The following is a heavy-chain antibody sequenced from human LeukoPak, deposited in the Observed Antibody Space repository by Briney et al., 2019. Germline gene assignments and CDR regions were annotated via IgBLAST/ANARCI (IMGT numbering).Heavy chain of an antibody. CDR2: ISSSSSYI. V-gene: IGHV3-21*01. Sequence: GGSLRLSCAASGFTFSSYSMNWVRQAPGKGLEWVSSISSSSSYIYYADSVKGRFTISRDNAKNSLYLQMNSLRAEDTAVYYCARGWAGSPAGVDYWGQGTLVTVSS. J-gene: IGHJ4*02. D-gene: IGHD2-15*01. CDR3: ARGWAGSPAGVDY. CDR1: GFTFSSYS.